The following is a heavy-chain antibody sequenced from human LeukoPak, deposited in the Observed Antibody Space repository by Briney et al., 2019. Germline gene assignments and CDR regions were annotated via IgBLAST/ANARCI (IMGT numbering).Heavy chain of an antibody. D-gene: IGHD3-22*01. CDR3: AKFSSGYYWNDY. V-gene: IGHV3-23*01. CDR1: GFTFSSYA. Sequence: AGSLRLSCAASGFTFSSYAMSWVRQAPGKGLEWVSAISGSGGSTYYADSVKGRFTISRDNSKNTLYLQMNSLRAEDTAVYYCAKFSSGYYWNDYWGQGTLVTVSS. J-gene: IGHJ4*02. CDR2: ISGSGGST.